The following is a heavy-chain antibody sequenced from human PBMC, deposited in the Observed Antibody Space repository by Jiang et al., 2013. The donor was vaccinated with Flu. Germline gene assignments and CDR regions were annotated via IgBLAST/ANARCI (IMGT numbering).Heavy chain of an antibody. CDR2: INPNSGGT. D-gene: IGHD6-19*01. V-gene: IGHV1-2*04. CDR1: GYTFTGYY. CDR3: ARVRAVAGQGFDAFDI. J-gene: IGHJ3*02. Sequence: SCKASGYTFTGYYMHWVRQAPGQGLEWMGWINPNSGGTNYAQKFQGWVTMTRDTSISTAYMELSRLRSDDTAVYYCARVRAVAGQGFDAFDIWGQGTMVTVSS.